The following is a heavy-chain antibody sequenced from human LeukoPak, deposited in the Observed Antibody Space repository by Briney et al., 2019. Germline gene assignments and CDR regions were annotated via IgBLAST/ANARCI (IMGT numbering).Heavy chain of an antibody. J-gene: IGHJ5*02. CDR2: INAGNGNT. CDR1: GYTFTSYA. D-gene: IGHD5-24*01. V-gene: IGHV1-3*03. Sequence: GASVKVSCKASGYTFTSYAMHWVRQAPGQRLEWMGWINAGNGNTKYSQEFQGRVTITRDTSASTAYMELSSLRSEDMAVYYCAREMATIIDGWFDPWGQGTLVTVSS. CDR3: AREMATIIDGWFDP.